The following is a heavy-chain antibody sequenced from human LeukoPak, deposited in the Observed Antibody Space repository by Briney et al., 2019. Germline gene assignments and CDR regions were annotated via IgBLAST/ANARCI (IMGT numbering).Heavy chain of an antibody. V-gene: IGHV1-8*01. CDR1: GYTFTSYD. J-gene: IGHJ3*02. CDR2: MNPNSGNT. D-gene: IGHD5-24*01. CDR3: AREAEMATGHGNAFDI. Sequence: ASVKVSCKASGYTFTSYDINWVRQATGQGLEWMGWMNPNSGNTGCAQKFQGRVTMTRNTSISTAYMELSSLRSEDTAVYYCAREAEMATGHGNAFDIWGQGTMVTVSS.